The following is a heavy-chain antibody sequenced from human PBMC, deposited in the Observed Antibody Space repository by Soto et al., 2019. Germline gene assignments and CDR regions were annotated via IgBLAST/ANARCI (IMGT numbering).Heavy chain of an antibody. J-gene: IGHJ6*02. V-gene: IGHV1-46*01. CDR3: ARAQDITMIAMRAFANNYYGMDV. D-gene: IGHD3-22*01. CDR1: GYTFTSYY. Sequence: ASVKVSCKASGYTFTSYYMHWVRQAPGQGLEWMGLTNPSGGSTTYAQKFQGRVTMTRDTSTRTVYMELSRLRSEDTAVYYCARAQDITMIAMRAFANNYYGMDVWGQGTTVTVSS. CDR2: TNPSGGST.